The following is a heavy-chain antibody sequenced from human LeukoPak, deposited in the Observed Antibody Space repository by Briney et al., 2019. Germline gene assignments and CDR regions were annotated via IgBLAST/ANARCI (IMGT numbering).Heavy chain of an antibody. CDR1: GFTVSSNY. J-gene: IGHJ4*02. Sequence: GGSLRLSCAASGFTVSSNYMSWVRQAPGKGLEWVSVIYSGGSTYYADSVKGRFTISRDNSKNTLYLQMNSLRAEDTAVYYWARDLYDSSGQPNDYWGQGTLVTVSS. CDR2: IYSGGST. CDR3: ARDLYDSSGQPNDY. V-gene: IGHV3-66*02. D-gene: IGHD3-22*01.